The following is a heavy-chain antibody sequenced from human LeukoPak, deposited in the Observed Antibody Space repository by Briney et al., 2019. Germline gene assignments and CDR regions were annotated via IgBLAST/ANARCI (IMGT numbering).Heavy chain of an antibody. D-gene: IGHD2-21*01. CDR3: ASRHCSGGDCYFAGADPFDH. J-gene: IGHJ4*02. V-gene: IGHV3-53*01. CDR1: GFTVSSTY. Sequence: GGSLRLSCAASGFTVSSTYMSWVRQSPGKGLEWVSVVYKDGKMFYIDSVKGRFAISRDTSKNTVYLQMNNLRAGDTAVYYCASRHCSGGDCYFAGADPFDHWGQGTLVTVSS. CDR2: VYKDGKM.